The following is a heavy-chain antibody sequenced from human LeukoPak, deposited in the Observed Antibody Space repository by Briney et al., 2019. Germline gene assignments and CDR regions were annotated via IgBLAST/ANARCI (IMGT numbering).Heavy chain of an antibody. J-gene: IGHJ4*02. CDR3: ARSGSSWYRFDY. CDR2: ISGSSGST. V-gene: IGHV3-23*01. Sequence: GGSLRLSCEPSGFTFSDYAMSWVRKAPGKGLEWVSVISGSSGSTYYADSVKGRFTISRDNSKNTLFLQMNSLRAEDTAVYYCARSGSSWYRFDYWGQGTMVTVSS. CDR1: GFTFSDYA. D-gene: IGHD6-13*01.